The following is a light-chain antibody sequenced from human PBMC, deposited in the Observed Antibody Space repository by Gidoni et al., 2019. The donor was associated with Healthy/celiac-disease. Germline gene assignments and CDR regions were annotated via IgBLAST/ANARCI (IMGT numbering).Light chain of an antibody. CDR3: AAWDDSLNGWV. Sequence: QSVLTQPPSSSGTPGPMVTISCSGSSSNIGSNTVNWYQQLPGTAPKLLIYSNTQRPSGVPIRFSGSKSGTSASLAISGLQSEDEADYYCAAWDDSLNGWVFGGGTKLTVL. CDR2: SNT. V-gene: IGLV1-44*01. CDR1: SSNIGSNT. J-gene: IGLJ3*02.